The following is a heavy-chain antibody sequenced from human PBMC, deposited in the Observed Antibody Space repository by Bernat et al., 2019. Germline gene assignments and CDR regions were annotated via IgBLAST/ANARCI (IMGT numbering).Heavy chain of an antibody. Sequence: EVQLVETGGGLIQPGGSLRLPCAASGFTVSINYMIWVRQAPGKGLEWVSVLYSGGSTYYADSVKGRITISRDKSKNTLYLQMNRLRAEETAVYYCARARGGGTMVRGVNARLSGMDVWGKGTTVTVSS. CDR1: GFTVSINY. D-gene: IGHD3-10*01. CDR3: ARARGGGTMVRGVNARLSGMDV. CDR2: LYSGGST. J-gene: IGHJ6*04. V-gene: IGHV3-53*02.